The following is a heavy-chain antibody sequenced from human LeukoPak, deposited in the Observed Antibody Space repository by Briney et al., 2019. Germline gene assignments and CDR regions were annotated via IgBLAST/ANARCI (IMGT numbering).Heavy chain of an antibody. D-gene: IGHD3-16*01. Sequence: PSETLSLTCTVSGYSISSGNYWGWIRQPPGKGLEWIGTIYHSGSTYYNPSLKSRVTISVDTSKNQFSLQLNSVTPEDTAVYYCAREKGLLTRGGFDYWGQGTLVTVSS. CDR1: GYSISSGNY. J-gene: IGHJ4*02. CDR3: AREKGLLTRGGFDY. CDR2: IYHSGST. V-gene: IGHV4-38-2*02.